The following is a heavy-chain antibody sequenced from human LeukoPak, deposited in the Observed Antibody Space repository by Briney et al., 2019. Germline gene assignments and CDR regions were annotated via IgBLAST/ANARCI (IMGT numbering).Heavy chain of an antibody. D-gene: IGHD5-12*01. CDR2: ISGSGTTI. CDR1: GFTFSSYE. V-gene: IGHV3-48*03. CDR3: ASLDSGYGADY. J-gene: IGHJ4*02. Sequence: GGSLRLSRAASGFTFSSYEMNWVRQAPGKGLEWVSYISGSGTTISHADSVKGRFTISRDNAKNSLYLQMNSLRAEDTAVYYCASLDSGYGADYWGQGTLVTVSS.